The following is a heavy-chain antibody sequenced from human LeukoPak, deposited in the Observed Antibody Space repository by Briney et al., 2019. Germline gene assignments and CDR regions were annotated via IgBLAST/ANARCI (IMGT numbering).Heavy chain of an antibody. CDR1: GYTFTSYG. V-gene: IGHV1-2*02. J-gene: IGHJ4*02. Sequence: ASVKVSCKASGYTFTSYGISWVRQAPGQGLEWMGWISAYSGGTNYAQKFQGRVTMTRDTSISTAYMELSRLRSDDTAVYYCARVPSSTRYCSSTSCLKFFDYWGQGTLVTVSS. CDR3: ARVPSSTRYCSSTSCLKFFDY. CDR2: ISAYSGGT. D-gene: IGHD2-2*01.